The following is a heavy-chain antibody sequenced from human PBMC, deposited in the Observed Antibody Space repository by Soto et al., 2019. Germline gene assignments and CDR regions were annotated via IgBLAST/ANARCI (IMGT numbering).Heavy chain of an antibody. CDR1: GYSFTSYW. Sequence: PGESLKISCKGSGYSFTSYWIGWVRQMPGKGLEWMGIIYPGDSDTRYSPSFQGQVTISADKSISTSRNQVVLTITNVDPVDTATYFCAHAGDYDLFTFDHWGPGTLVTVSS. V-gene: IGHV5-51*01. D-gene: IGHD4-17*01. CDR3: TYFCAHAGDYDLFTFDH. J-gene: IGHJ4*02. CDR2: IYPGDSDT.